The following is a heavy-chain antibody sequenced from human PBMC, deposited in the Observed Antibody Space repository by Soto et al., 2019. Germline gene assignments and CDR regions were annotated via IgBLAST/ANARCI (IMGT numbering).Heavy chain of an antibody. J-gene: IGHJ5*02. CDR2: IIPIFGTA. Sequence: GASVKVSCKASGGTFSSYAISWVRQAPGQGLEWMGGIIPIFGTANYAQKFQGRVTITADESTSTAYMELSSLRSEDTAVYYCARSTRGYSYGLNWFEPWGQGTLVTVSS. CDR1: GGTFSSYA. V-gene: IGHV1-69*13. CDR3: ARSTRGYSYGLNWFEP. D-gene: IGHD5-18*01.